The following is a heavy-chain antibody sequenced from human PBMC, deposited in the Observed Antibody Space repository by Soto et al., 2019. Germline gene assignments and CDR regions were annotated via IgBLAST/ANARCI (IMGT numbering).Heavy chain of an antibody. CDR2: IYPGDSDT. J-gene: IGHJ3*02. V-gene: IGHV5-51*01. CDR1: GYSFTSYW. D-gene: IGHD5-12*01. Sequence: GASLKISCQGSGYSFTSYWIGWVRQMPGQGLEWMGIIYPGDSDTRYSPSFQGQVTVSADKSISTAYLQWSSLKASDTAMYYCASQEMATKNVDAFDIWGQGTMVTVSS. CDR3: ASQEMATKNVDAFDI.